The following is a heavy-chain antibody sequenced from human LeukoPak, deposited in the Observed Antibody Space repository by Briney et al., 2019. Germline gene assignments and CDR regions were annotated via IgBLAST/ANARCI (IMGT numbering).Heavy chain of an antibody. V-gene: IGHV3-30-3*01. CDR2: ISYDGSIT. J-gene: IGHJ4*02. CDR3: ARDFGHYYDSDDTSGSDY. D-gene: IGHD3-22*01. Sequence: GGSLRLSCAASGFTFSRFAIHWVRQAPGKGLEWVAVISYDGSITDYADSVRGRFTVSRDNSKNTLWLQMNGLRGEDTAVYYCARDFGHYYDSDDTSGSDYWGQGTLVTVSS. CDR1: GFTFSRFA.